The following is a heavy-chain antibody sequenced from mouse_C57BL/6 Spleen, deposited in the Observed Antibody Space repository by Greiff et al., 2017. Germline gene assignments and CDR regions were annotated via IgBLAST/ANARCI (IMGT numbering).Heavy chain of an antibody. Sequence: QVQLQQSGAELVKPGASVKISCKASGYAFSSYWMNWVKQRPGKGLEWIGQIYPGDGDTNYNGKFKGKATLTADKSSSTAYMQLSSLTSEDSAVYFCARAGNSNYGDWAYWGQGTLVTVSA. CDR3: ARAGNSNYGDWAY. V-gene: IGHV1-80*01. CDR1: GYAFSSYW. CDR2: IYPGDGDT. J-gene: IGHJ3*01. D-gene: IGHD2-5*01.